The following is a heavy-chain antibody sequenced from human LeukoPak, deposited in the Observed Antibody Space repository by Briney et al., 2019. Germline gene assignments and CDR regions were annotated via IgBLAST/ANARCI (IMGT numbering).Heavy chain of an antibody. Sequence: GSLRLSCAASGFTFSSYAMSWVRQAPGKGLEWVSAISGSGGSTYYADSVKGRFTISRDNSKNTLYLQMNSLRAEDTAVYYCAKDRIAAAVFSYAEYYFDYWGQGTLVTVSS. J-gene: IGHJ4*02. V-gene: IGHV3-23*01. D-gene: IGHD6-13*01. CDR2: ISGSGGST. CDR1: GFTFSSYA. CDR3: AKDRIAAAVFSYAEYYFDY.